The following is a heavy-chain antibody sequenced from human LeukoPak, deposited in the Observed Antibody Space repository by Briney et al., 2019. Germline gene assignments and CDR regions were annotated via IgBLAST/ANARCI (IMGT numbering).Heavy chain of an antibody. CDR2: ISYDGSNK. V-gene: IGHV3-30-3*01. CDR3: AREGGYDSFDY. D-gene: IGHD5-12*01. Sequence: HPGGSLRLSCAASGFTFSSYAMHWVRQAPGKGLEWVTVISYDGSNKYYADSVKGRFTISRDNSKNTLYLQMNSLRAEDTAAYYCAREGGYDSFDYWGQGTLVTVSS. CDR1: GFTFSSYA. J-gene: IGHJ4*02.